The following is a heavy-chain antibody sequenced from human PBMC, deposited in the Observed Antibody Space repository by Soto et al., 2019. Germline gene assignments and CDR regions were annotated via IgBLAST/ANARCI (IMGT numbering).Heavy chain of an antibody. CDR3: ARDMGLYYYDSSGPTYAFDI. J-gene: IGHJ3*02. CDR2: ISYDGSNK. CDR1: GFTFSSYA. D-gene: IGHD3-22*01. V-gene: IGHV3-30-3*01. Sequence: SLRLSCAASGFTFSSYAMHWVRQAPGKGLEWVAVISYDGSNKYYADSVKGRFTISRDNSKNTLYLQMNSLRAEDTAVYYCARDMGLYYYDSSGPTYAFDIWGQGTMVTVSS.